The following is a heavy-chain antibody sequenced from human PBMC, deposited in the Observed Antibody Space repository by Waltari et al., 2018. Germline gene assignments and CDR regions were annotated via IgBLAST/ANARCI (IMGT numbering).Heavy chain of an antibody. CDR2: FDPEDGET. CDR1: GYTLTELS. V-gene: IGHV1-24*01. J-gene: IGHJ4*02. D-gene: IGHD6-13*01. Sequence: QVQLVQSGAEVKKPGASVKVSCKVSGYTLTELSMHWVRQAPGKGLEWMGGFDPEDGETIYAQKFKGRVTMTEDTSTDTAYMELSSLRSEDTAVYYCATDLIAAAGHFFDYWGQGTLVIVSS. CDR3: ATDLIAAAGHFFDY.